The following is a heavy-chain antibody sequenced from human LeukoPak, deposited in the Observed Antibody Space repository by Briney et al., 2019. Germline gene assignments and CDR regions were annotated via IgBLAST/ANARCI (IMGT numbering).Heavy chain of an antibody. CDR1: GFTFSTYW. V-gene: IGHV3-7*01. CDR2: IKQDGSEK. J-gene: IGHJ4*02. Sequence: GGSLRLSCAASGFTFSTYWMSWVRQTPGKGLEWVANIKQDGSEKYYVDSVKGRFTISRDHAKNSLYLQMNSLRAEDKAMYYCARDSAGNDYWGQGTLVTVSS. CDR3: ARDSAGNDY. D-gene: IGHD6-13*01.